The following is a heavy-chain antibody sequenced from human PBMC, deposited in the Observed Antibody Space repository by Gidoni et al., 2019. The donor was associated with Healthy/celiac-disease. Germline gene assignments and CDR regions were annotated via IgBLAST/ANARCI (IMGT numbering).Heavy chain of an antibody. CDR3: SRSLLAAAGRETEVSAYCIDV. CDR1: GYTFTSYG. D-gene: IGHD6-13*01. J-gene: IGHJ6*02. V-gene: IGHV1-18*01. CDR2: ISADNGNT. Sequence: QVQLVQSGAEVTKPGASVKVSCKASGYTFTSYGIRWVRQAPGQGLEWMGWISADNGNTNYAQKLQGRVTMTTDTSTSTAYMELRSLRSDVTAVYYCSRSLLAAAGRETEVSAYCIDVWGQGTTVPVSS.